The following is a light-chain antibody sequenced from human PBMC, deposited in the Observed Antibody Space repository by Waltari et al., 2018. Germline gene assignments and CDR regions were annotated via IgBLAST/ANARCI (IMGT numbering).Light chain of an antibody. Sequence: QSALTQPASVSGSPGQSITISCTGTISDVGAYKYVSWYQHHPGKAPKLRIYEATNRPSGISSPFSGSKSGNTASLTISGLQAEDEADYYCYSYAGSYTWVFGGGTKLTVL. J-gene: IGLJ3*02. CDR3: YSYAGSYTWV. V-gene: IGLV2-14*01. CDR2: EAT. CDR1: ISDVGAYKY.